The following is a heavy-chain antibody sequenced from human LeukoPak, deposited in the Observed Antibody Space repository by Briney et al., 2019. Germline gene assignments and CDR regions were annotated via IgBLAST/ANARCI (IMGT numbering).Heavy chain of an antibody. D-gene: IGHD3-22*01. CDR2: IYYSGST. V-gene: IGHV4-39*07. Sequence: SETLSLTCTVSGGSISSSSYYWGWIRQPPGKGLEWIGSIYYSGSTYYNPSLKSRVTISVDTSKNQFSLKLSSVTAADTAVYYCARVRQIRAAITMIVVAQNWYFDLWGRGTLVTVSS. J-gene: IGHJ2*01. CDR3: ARVRQIRAAITMIVVAQNWYFDL. CDR1: GGSISSSSYY.